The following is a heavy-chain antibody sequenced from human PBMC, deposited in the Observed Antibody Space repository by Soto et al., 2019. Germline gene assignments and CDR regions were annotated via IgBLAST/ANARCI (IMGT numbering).Heavy chain of an antibody. CDR3: ASGIQLWLRRINNGYSG. CDR1: GGTFSTYA. V-gene: IGHV1-69*12. Sequence: QVQLVQSGAEVKKPESSVKVSCKAPGGTFSTYAISWVRQAPGQGLEWMGGIIPMFGTANYAERFQDRVKITADESTNTVYMELSSLRSEETAVYFCASGIQLWLRRINNGYSGWGQGTLVTVSS. D-gene: IGHD5-18*01. CDR2: IIPMFGTA. J-gene: IGHJ4*02.